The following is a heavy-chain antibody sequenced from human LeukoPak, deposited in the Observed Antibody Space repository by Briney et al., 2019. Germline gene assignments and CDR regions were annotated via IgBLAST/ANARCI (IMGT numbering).Heavy chain of an antibody. D-gene: IGHD2-21*02. J-gene: IGHJ4*02. CDR2: IIPTGSTT. Sequence: GGTLRLSCVASGFRFSNYGMNWVRQAPGKGLEWVSGIIPTGSTTYYADSVKGRFTISRDNSKNTLYLQMNSLRAEDTAVYYCARDGVVVTAALDYWGQGTPVTVSS. V-gene: IGHV3-23*01. CDR1: GFRFSNYG. CDR3: ARDGVVVTAALDY.